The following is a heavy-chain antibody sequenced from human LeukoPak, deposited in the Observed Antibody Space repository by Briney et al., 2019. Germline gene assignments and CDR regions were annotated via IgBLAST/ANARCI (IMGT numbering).Heavy chain of an antibody. D-gene: IGHD3-3*01. Sequence: SETLSLTCTVSGGSISSSSYYWGWIRQPPGKGLEWIGSIYYSGSTYYNPSLKSRVTISVDTSKNQFSLKLSSVTAADTAVYYCANFGVVIRWGQGTLVTVSP. CDR2: IYYSGST. J-gene: IGHJ4*02. V-gene: IGHV4-39*01. CDR1: GGSISSSSYY. CDR3: ANFGVVIR.